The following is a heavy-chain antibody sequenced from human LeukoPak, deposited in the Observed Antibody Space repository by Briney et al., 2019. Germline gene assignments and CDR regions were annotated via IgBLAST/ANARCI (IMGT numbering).Heavy chain of an antibody. CDR3: AKVQWLVSPFDY. Sequence: GGSLRLSCAASGFTFSSYGVHWVRQAPGKGLEWVAVIWYDGSNKYYADSVKGRFTISRDNSKNTLYLQMNSLRAEDTAVYYCAKVQWLVSPFDYWGQGTLITVSS. J-gene: IGHJ4*02. V-gene: IGHV3-33*06. D-gene: IGHD6-19*01. CDR2: IWYDGSNK. CDR1: GFTFSSYG.